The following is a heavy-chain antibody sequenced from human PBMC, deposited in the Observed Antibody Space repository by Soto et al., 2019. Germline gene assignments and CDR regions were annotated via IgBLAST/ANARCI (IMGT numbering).Heavy chain of an antibody. D-gene: IGHD3-3*01. CDR2: ISAYNGNT. J-gene: IGHJ5*02. CDR1: GYSFTSYG. CDR3: AREPYYDFWSGYYRVNWFDP. V-gene: IGHV1-18*01. Sequence: ASVKVSCKASGYSFTSYGISWVRQAPGQGLEWMGWISAYNGNTNYAQKLQGRVTMTTDTSTSTAYMELRSLRSDDTAVYYCAREPYYDFWSGYYRVNWFDPWGQGTLVTVSS.